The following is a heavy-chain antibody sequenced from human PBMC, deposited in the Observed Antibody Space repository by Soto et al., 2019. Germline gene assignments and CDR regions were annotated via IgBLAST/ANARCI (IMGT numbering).Heavy chain of an antibody. D-gene: IGHD5-12*01. CDR3: ARAFEEMATISVHYYYGMDV. V-gene: IGHV1-69*13. CDR2: ILPIFGTA. Sequence: ASVKVSCKASGGPFSSYAISWVRQAPGHGLEWMGGILPIFGTANYAQKFQGRVTITADDSTSTAYMELSSLRSEDTAVYYCARAFEEMATISVHYYYGMDVWGQGTTVTVSS. J-gene: IGHJ6*02. CDR1: GGPFSSYA.